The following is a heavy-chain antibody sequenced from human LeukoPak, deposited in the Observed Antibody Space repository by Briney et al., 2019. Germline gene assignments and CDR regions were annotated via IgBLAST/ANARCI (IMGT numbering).Heavy chain of an antibody. J-gene: IGHJ4*02. CDR3: ARDHHGTGSYFEY. CDR1: GFTFSSFG. Sequence: PGGSLRLSCAASGFTFSSFGIHWVRQAPGKGLEWVAFIRHDGSNKYFVDSVKGRFTISRDNSKNTLYLQMNGLRVDDTAVYFCARDHHGTGSYFEYWGQGILVTVSS. D-gene: IGHD3-10*01. CDR2: IRHDGSNK. V-gene: IGHV3-30*02.